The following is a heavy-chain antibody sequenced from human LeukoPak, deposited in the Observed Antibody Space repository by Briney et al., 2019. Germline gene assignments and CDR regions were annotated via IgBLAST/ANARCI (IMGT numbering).Heavy chain of an antibody. CDR3: ARAAYCSGGSCYDGYYYYMDV. V-gene: IGHV3-11*01. Sequence: GGSLRLSCAASGFTFSGYYMSWIRQAPGKGLEWVSYISSSGSTIYYADSVKGRFTISRDNAKNSLYLQMNSLRAEDTAVYYCARAAYCSGGSCYDGYYYYMDVWGKGTTVTISS. D-gene: IGHD2-15*01. J-gene: IGHJ6*03. CDR1: GFTFSGYY. CDR2: ISSSGSTI.